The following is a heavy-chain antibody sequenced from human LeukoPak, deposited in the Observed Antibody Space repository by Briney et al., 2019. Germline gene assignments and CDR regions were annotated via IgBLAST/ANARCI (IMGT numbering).Heavy chain of an antibody. V-gene: IGHV4-38-2*02. CDR3: ARDGPYYYDSSGNGVFDY. CDR2: IYHSGST. Sequence: SETLSLTFSVSGYSISSGYYWGWIRQPPGKGLEWIGSIYHSGSTYYNPSLKSRVTISVDTSKNQFSLKLSSVTAADTAVYYCARDGPYYYDSSGNGVFDYWGQGTLVTVSS. D-gene: IGHD3-22*01. J-gene: IGHJ4*02. CDR1: GYSISSGYY.